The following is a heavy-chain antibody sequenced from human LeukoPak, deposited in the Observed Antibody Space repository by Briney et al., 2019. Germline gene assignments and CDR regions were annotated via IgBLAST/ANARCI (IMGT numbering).Heavy chain of an antibody. CDR3: ARGWDCSGGSCLLGGY. V-gene: IGHV1-8*01. J-gene: IGHJ4*02. CDR1: GYTFTSYD. Sequence: VASVKVSCKASGYTFTSYDINWVRQATGQGLEWMGWMNPNSGNTGYAQKFQGRVTMTRNTSISTAYMELSSLRSEDTAVYYCARGWDCSGGSCLLGGYWGQGTLVTVSS. D-gene: IGHD2-15*01. CDR2: MNPNSGNT.